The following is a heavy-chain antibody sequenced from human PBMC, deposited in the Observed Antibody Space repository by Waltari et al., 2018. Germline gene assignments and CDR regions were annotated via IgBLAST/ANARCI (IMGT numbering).Heavy chain of an antibody. D-gene: IGHD1-26*01. CDR1: GNSISSSSFH. V-gene: IGHV4-39*01. CDR3: ARRVGARPPDY. CDR2: IYYNGNT. Sequence: QLQLQESGPGLLKPSETLSLTCTVSGNSISSSSFHWGWVRQPPGKGLEWIATIYYNGNTDYNPSLQSRVTISADTSKNQFSLKLTSVTAADTAIYYCARRVGARPPDYWGQGTLVTVSS. J-gene: IGHJ4*02.